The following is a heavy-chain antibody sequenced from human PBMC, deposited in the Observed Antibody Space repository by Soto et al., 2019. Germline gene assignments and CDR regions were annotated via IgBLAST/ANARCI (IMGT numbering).Heavy chain of an antibody. J-gene: IGHJ6*03. CDR2: ISGEGGST. CDR1: GFTFSSHW. CDR3: ARGSRGYYYMDV. V-gene: IGHV3-74*01. Sequence: GGSLRLSCAASGFTFSSHWMHWVRQAPGKGLGWVSRISGEGGSTNYADSVKGRFTISRDNAKNTVYLQMNSLGAEDTAVYYCARGSRGYYYMDVWGKGTTVTVSS.